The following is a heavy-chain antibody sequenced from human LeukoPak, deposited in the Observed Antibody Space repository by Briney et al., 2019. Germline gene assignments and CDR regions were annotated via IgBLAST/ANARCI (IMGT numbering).Heavy chain of an antibody. D-gene: IGHD2-2*01. Sequence: ASVKVSCKASGYTFLNYGISWVRQAPGQGLEWMGWISAYNGNTNYAQKLQGRVTMTTDTSTSTAYMELRSLRSDDTAVYYCARAGLIVVVPAARFDPWGQGTLVTVSS. J-gene: IGHJ5*02. V-gene: IGHV1-18*01. CDR3: ARAGLIVVVPAARFDP. CDR2: ISAYNGNT. CDR1: GYTFLNYG.